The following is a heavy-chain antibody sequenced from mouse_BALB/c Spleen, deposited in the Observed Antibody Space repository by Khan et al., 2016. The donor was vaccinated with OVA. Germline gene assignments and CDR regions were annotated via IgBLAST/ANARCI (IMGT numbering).Heavy chain of an antibody. V-gene: IGHV1S135*01. Sequence: VQLQQSGPELMKPGASVKISCMASGYSFTTYYIHWVMQSHGKSLEWIGYIDPFSGSTTYNQKFKGKATLTVDKSSSTAYIQLSNLTSEDSTVYYCTRHGYVAWFTYWGQGTLVTVSA. D-gene: IGHD2-2*01. J-gene: IGHJ3*01. CDR3: TRHGYVAWFTY. CDR2: IDPFSGST. CDR1: GYSFTTYY.